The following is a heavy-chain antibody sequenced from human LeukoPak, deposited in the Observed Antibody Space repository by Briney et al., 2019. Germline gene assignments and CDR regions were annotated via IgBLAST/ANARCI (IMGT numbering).Heavy chain of an antibody. Sequence: PGGSLRLSCSASGFTFSTYDMSWVRQAPGEGLEWVSAIRGSGGVTYYADSVKGRFTISRDNSKDTLYLQMNSLRAEDTAVYYCAKDHQGGGWWHYYGMDVWGQGTTVTVSS. V-gene: IGHV3-23*01. CDR1: GFTFSTYD. D-gene: IGHD6-19*01. J-gene: IGHJ6*02. CDR3: AKDHQGGGWWHYYGMDV. CDR2: IRGSGGVT.